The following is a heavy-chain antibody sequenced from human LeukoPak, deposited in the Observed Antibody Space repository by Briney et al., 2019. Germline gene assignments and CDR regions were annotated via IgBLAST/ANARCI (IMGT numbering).Heavy chain of an antibody. CDR2: IKQDGSEK. V-gene: IGHV3-7*01. CDR3: ARPSSPYYDSSAGGY. Sequence: PGGSLRLSCAASGFTFSSYWMSWVRQAPGKGLEWVANIKQDGSEKYYVDSVKGRFTISRDNAKNSLYLQMNSLRAEGTAVYYCARPSSPYYDSSAGGYWGQGTLVTVSS. J-gene: IGHJ4*02. CDR1: GFTFSSYW. D-gene: IGHD3-22*01.